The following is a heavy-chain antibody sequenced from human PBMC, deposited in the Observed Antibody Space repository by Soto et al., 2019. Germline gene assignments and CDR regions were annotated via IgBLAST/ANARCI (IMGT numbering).Heavy chain of an antibody. CDR3: ARLPRYDFWT. Sequence: QLQLQESGPGLVKPSETLSLTCTVSGGSIPINNYYWAWIRQPPGKGLEWIGNVYYTGSTSYNPYLNSRVTMSVDTSKNQFSLKLTSVTAADTAVYYCARLPRYDFWTWGQGTLVTVSS. J-gene: IGHJ1*01. CDR2: VYYTGST. V-gene: IGHV4-39*01. CDR1: GGSIPINNYY. D-gene: IGHD3-3*01.